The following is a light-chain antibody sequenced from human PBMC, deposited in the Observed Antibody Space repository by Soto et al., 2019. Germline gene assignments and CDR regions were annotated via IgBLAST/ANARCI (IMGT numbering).Light chain of an antibody. CDR2: EVN. CDR1: SSDVGGYNY. J-gene: IGLJ1*01. CDR3: CSYAGSSNV. V-gene: IGLV2-8*01. Sequence: QSALTQPPSASGSPGQSVAISCTGTSSDVGGYNYVSWYQQHPGKAPKLMFYEVNKRPSGVPDRFSGSKSGNTASLTVCGLHDDEEADYYCCSYAGSSNVFGTGTKLTVL.